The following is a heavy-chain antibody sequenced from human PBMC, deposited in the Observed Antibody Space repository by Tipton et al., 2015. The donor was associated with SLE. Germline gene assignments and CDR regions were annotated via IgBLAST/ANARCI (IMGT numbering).Heavy chain of an antibody. D-gene: IGHD6-13*01. Sequence: TLSLTCIVSGDSISSSSYYWGWIRQPPGKGLEWVGTVYYTGNTFYNPSLKSRVTISVDTSKNQFSLNLSSVTAADTAVYYCARDGGAAAESYYYYMDVWGIGTTVTVSS. CDR2: VYYTGNT. CDR1: GDSISSSSYY. J-gene: IGHJ6*03. V-gene: IGHV4-39*07. CDR3: ARDGGAAAESYYYYMDV.